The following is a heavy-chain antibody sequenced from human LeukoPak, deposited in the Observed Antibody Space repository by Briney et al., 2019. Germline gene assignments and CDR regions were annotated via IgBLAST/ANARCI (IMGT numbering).Heavy chain of an antibody. D-gene: IGHD7-27*01. CDR3: ARESITGDRDFDY. Sequence: GGSLRLSCAASGFTFSSYAMSWVRQAPGKGLEWVSAISGSGGSTYYADSVKGRFTISRDNAKNSLYLLMNDLTADDTAVYYCARESITGDRDFDYWGQGTLITVSS. CDR1: GFTFSSYA. V-gene: IGHV3-23*01. J-gene: IGHJ4*02. CDR2: ISGSGGST.